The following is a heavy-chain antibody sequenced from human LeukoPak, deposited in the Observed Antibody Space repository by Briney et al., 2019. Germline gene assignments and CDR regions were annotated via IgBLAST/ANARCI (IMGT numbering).Heavy chain of an antibody. CDR3: ARPYYYDSRIDP. CDR2: MYYSGST. V-gene: IGHV4-30-4*01. Sequence: SETLSLTCTVSGGSITSGDYYWSWIRQPPGKGLEWIAYMYYSGSTYYNPSLKSRVTVSADTSKNQFSLKLSSVTAADTAVYYCARPYYYDSRIDPWGQGTLVTVSS. J-gene: IGHJ5*02. CDR1: GGSITSGDYY. D-gene: IGHD3-22*01.